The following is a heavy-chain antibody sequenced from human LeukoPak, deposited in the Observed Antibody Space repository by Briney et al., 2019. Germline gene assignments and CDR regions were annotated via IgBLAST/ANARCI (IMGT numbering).Heavy chain of an antibody. CDR1: GGSFSFYY. CDR2: INHSGIT. V-gene: IGHV4-34*01. J-gene: IGHJ4*02. D-gene: IGHD4-17*01. Sequence: SETLSLTCAVYGGSFSFYYWSWIRQPPGKGLEWIGEINHSGITNYNPSLKSRVTISADTSKNQFSLKLTSVTAADTAVYYCANPARDFADSGAITWWGQGTLVTVSS. CDR3: ANPARDFADSGAITW.